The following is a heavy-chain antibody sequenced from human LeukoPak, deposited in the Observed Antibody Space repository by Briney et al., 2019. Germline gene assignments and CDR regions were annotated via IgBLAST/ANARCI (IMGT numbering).Heavy chain of an antibody. J-gene: IGHJ5*02. Sequence: GGSLRLSCAASGFTFSSYSMNWVRQAPGKGLEWVSSISSSSSYIYYADSVKGRFTNSRDNAKNSLYLQMNSLRAEDTAVYYCARVATVTSNWFDPWGQGTLVTVSS. CDR3: ARVATVTSNWFDP. V-gene: IGHV3-21*01. CDR1: GFTFSSYS. D-gene: IGHD4-17*01. CDR2: ISSSSSYI.